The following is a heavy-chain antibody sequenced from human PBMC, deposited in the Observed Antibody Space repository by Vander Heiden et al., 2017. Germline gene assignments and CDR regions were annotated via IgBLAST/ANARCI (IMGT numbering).Heavy chain of an antibody. J-gene: IGHJ4*02. CDR3: AKFSSRARITVGGVIANGFDY. Sequence: TISRDNSKNTLYLQMNSLRAEDTAVYYCAKFSSRARITVGGVIANGFDYWGQGTLVTVSS. D-gene: IGHD3-16*02. V-gene: IGHV3-23*01.